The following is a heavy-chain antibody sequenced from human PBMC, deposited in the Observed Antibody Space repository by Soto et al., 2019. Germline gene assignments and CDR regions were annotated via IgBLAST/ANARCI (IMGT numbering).Heavy chain of an antibody. CDR2: ISGSGGST. Sequence: GGSLRLSCAASGFTFSSYAMSWVRQAPGKGLEWVSAISGSGGSTYYADSVKGRFTISRDNSKNTLYLQMNSLRAEDTAVYYCAKDLRGYCSSTSCYEADYWGQGTLVTVSS. CDR3: AKDLRGYCSSTSCYEADY. D-gene: IGHD2-2*01. CDR1: GFTFSSYA. V-gene: IGHV3-23*01. J-gene: IGHJ4*02.